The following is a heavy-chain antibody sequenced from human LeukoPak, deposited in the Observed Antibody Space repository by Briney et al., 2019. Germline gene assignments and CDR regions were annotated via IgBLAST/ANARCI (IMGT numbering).Heavy chain of an antibody. D-gene: IGHD1-1*01. V-gene: IGHV4-59*01. J-gene: IGHJ3*02. CDR2: IYYSGST. Sequence: SETLSLTCSVSGGSISSYYWSWIRQPPGKGLEWIGCIYYSGSTNYSPSLKSRVTISIDTSKKQWSLNLNSVTAADTAVYYCARDRRESTKPNDAFDIWGQGTLVTVSS. CDR3: ARDRRESTKPNDAFDI. CDR1: GGSISSYY.